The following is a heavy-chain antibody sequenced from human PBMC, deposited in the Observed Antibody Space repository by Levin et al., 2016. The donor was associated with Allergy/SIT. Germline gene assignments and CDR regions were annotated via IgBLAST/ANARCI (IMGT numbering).Heavy chain of an antibody. D-gene: IGHD6-13*01. J-gene: IGHJ3*02. V-gene: IGHV1-69*01. CDR3: ARDHGKQLDAFDI. Sequence: WVRQAPGQGLEWMGGIIPIFGTANYAQKFQGRVTITADESTSTAYMELSSLRSEDTAVYYCARDHGKQLDAFDIWGQGTMVTVSS. CDR2: IIPIFGTA.